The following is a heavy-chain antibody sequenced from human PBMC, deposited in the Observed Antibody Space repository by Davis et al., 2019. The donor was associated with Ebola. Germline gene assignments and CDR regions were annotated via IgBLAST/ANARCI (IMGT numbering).Heavy chain of an antibody. J-gene: IGHJ2*01. CDR2: ISSSSSYI. V-gene: IGHV3-21*01. CDR1: GFTFSSYS. CDR3: ARVLAARPWYFDL. Sequence: GESLKISCAASGFTFSSYSMNWVRQAPGKGLEWVSSISSSSSYIYYADSVKGRFTISRDNAKSTLYLQMNSLRAEDTAVYYCARVLAARPWYFDLWGRGTLVTVSS. D-gene: IGHD6-6*01.